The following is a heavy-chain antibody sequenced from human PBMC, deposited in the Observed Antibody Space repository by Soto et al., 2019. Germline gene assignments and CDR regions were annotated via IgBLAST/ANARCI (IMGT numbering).Heavy chain of an antibody. J-gene: IGHJ5*02. CDR2: INWNSDNI. CDR1: GFTFADYA. V-gene: IGHV3-9*01. CDR3: AKDISSSWNQGDNWFDP. D-gene: IGHD6-13*01. Sequence: SLRLSCAASGFTFADYAMHWVRQVPGKVLEWVSGINWNSDNIGYADSLKGRFTISRDNGKSSLYLQMNGLRADDTAFYYCAKDISSSWNQGDNWFDPWGQGTLVTVSS.